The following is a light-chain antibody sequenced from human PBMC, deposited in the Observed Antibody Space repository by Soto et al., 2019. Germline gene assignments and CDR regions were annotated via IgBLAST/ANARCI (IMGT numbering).Light chain of an antibody. CDR1: SSNIGSNT. CDR2: SSN. CDR3: AAWDDSLNSLV. J-gene: IGLJ2*01. V-gene: IGLV1-44*01. Sequence: QSVLTQPPSASGTPGQRVTISCSGSSSNIGSNTVNWYQQLPGTAPKLLIYSSNQRPSGVPDRFSGSKSGTSASLAISGLQPEDEADYYCAAWDDSLNSLVFGGGTKLTVL.